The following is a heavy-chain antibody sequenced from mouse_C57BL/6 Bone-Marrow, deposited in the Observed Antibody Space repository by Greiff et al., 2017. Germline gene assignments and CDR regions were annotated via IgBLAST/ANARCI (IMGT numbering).Heavy chain of an antibody. CDR2: ISPRDGST. CDR1: GYTFTSYD. V-gene: IGHV1-85*01. CDR3: ARLEFDGSSGDWYFDV. J-gene: IGHJ1*03. Sequence: VQLQQSGPELVKPGASVKLSCKASGYTFTSYDINWVKQRPGQGLEWIGWISPRDGSTKYNEKFKGKDTLTVDTSSRPAYMEPPSLTSEDAAVYFCARLEFDGSSGDWYFDVWGTGTTVTVSS. D-gene: IGHD1-1*01.